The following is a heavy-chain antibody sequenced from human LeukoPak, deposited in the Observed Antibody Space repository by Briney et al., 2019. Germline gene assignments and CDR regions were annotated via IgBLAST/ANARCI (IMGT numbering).Heavy chain of an antibody. J-gene: IGHJ4*02. CDR1: GFTFRNYA. Sequence: PGGSLRLSCAASGFTFRNYAMSWVRQAPGKGLEWISNIRTTAEGAKYAYYADSVKSRVTISRDDGKNTLYLHMNSLRDDDTAVYYCATDQRYAFDYWGQGILVTVSS. V-gene: IGHV3-48*02. CDR3: ATDQRYAFDY. CDR2: IRTTAEGAKYA. D-gene: IGHD3-9*01.